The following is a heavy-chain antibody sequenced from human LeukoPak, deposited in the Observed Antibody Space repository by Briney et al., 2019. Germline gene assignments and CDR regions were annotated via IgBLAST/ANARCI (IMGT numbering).Heavy chain of an antibody. D-gene: IGHD1-14*01. CDR3: ARDPLNGMPVNWFDP. J-gene: IGHJ5*01. CDR2: ISYSGTYT. Sequence: GGSLRLSCAASGFTFTSYAMNWVRQAPGKGLECVASISYSGTYTYYADSVKGRFTISRDNGNDVLHLQMNSLRAEDTAVYYCARDPLNGMPVNWFDPWGQGTTVTVSS. V-gene: IGHV3-21*06. CDR1: GFTFTSYA.